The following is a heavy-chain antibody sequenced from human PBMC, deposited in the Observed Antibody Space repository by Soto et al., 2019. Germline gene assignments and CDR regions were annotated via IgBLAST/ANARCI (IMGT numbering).Heavy chain of an antibody. Sequence: ASVNVSCKASGYTFTGYYMHWVRPAPGQGLEWMGWINPNSGGTKSAQKFQGRVTMTRDTSISTAYMELSRLRSDDMAVYYCARRKGDYYDSSGYHYYFDYWGQGTLVTVSS. CDR2: INPNSGGT. J-gene: IGHJ4*02. CDR3: ARRKGDYYDSSGYHYYFDY. CDR1: GYTFTGYY. V-gene: IGHV1-2*02. D-gene: IGHD3-22*01.